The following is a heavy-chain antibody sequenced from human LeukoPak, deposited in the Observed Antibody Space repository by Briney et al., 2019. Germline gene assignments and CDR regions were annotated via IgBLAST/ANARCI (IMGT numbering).Heavy chain of an antibody. J-gene: IGHJ6*03. V-gene: IGHV3-23*01. D-gene: IGHD2-21*01. Sequence: GSLRLSCAASGFTFSSYTMTWVRQAPGKGLEWVSTISGTGVGTYDADSVQGRFTVSRDNSNNTVYLQMNSLRVEDTAVYYCTKEELWPDDYMAVWGKGTTVTVSS. CDR3: TKEELWPDDYMAV. CDR1: GFTFSSYT. CDR2: ISGTGVGT.